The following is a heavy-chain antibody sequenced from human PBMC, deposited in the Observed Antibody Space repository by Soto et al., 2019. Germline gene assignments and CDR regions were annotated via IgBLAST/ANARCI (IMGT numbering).Heavy chain of an antibody. CDR3: ARSSPVVTAP. Sequence: QVQLQESGPGLVKPSQTLSLTCTVSGGSISSGGYYWSWIRQHPGKGLEWLGYIYYSGSTYYNPSLKSRITIAVDTSKTQFSLQLSSVTAADTAVYYCARSSPVVTAPWGQGTLVTVSS. V-gene: IGHV4-31*03. D-gene: IGHD2-21*02. CDR1: GGSISSGGYY. J-gene: IGHJ5*02. CDR2: IYYSGST.